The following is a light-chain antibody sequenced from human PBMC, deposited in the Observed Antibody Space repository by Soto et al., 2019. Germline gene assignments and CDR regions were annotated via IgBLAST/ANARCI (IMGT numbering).Light chain of an antibody. V-gene: IGKV1-5*01. CDR2: DAS. CDR1: QSISTC. CDR3: QQDKPDTT. Sequence: DIQMTKSPATLSASVGERVTITCRASQSISTCLVWYQQKPGKAPKVLIYDASSLQSRVPSRFSGHGSGTDFTFPSIRLQPDDSSIYYLQQDKPDTTFGQGTKLEIK. J-gene: IGKJ2*01.